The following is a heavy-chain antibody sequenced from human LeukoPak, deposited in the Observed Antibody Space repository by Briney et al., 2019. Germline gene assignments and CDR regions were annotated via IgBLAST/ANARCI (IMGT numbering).Heavy chain of an antibody. Sequence: PGGSLRLSCAASGFTFSSYAMSWVRQAPGKGLEWVSAISGSGGSTYYADSVKGRFTISRDNSKNTLYLQMNSLRAEDTSVYYCANASGPTESAFDIWGQGTMVTVSS. CDR3: ANASGPTESAFDI. CDR1: GFTFSSYA. J-gene: IGHJ3*02. D-gene: IGHD1-26*01. V-gene: IGHV3-23*01. CDR2: ISGSGGST.